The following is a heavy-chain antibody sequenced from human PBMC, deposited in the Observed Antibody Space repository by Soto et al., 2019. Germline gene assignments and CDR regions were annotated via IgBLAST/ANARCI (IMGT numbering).Heavy chain of an antibody. V-gene: IGHV1-69*13. J-gene: IGHJ6*02. CDR3: ARGRVDTAMYYYYGMDV. CDR2: IIPIFGTA. CDR1: GGTFSSYA. D-gene: IGHD5-18*01. Sequence: LVKVSCKASGGTFSSYAISWVRQAPGQGLEWMGGIIPIFGTANYAQKFQGRVTITADESTSTAYMELSSLRSEDTAVYYCARGRVDTAMYYYYGMDVWGQGTTVTVSS.